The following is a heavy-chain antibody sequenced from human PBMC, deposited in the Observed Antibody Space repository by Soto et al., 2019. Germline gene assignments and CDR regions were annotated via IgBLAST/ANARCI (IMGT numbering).Heavy chain of an antibody. CDR2: IGYDGSNK. CDR1: GLTFRSYN. V-gene: IGHV3-33*08. Sequence: GRSLRRSGAPSGLTFRSYNMLWIRSAPGKGVEWVEVIGYDGSNKYYADSVKGRFTISRDNSNNSLYLQMNSLRAEHTAVYYCARPTYYNDSSGHPAYWGQGTPVTVSS. J-gene: IGHJ4*02. D-gene: IGHD3-22*01. CDR3: ARPTYYNDSSGHPAY.